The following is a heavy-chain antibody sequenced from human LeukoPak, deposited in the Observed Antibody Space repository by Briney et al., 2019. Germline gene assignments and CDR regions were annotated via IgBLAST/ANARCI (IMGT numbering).Heavy chain of an antibody. Sequence: GGSLRLSCAASGFTFSSYSMNWVRQAPGKGLEWVSSISSSSSYIYYADSVKGRFTISRDNAKNSLYLQMSSLRAEDTAVYYCARSHITMIVVAKNDYWGQGTLVTVSS. CDR1: GFTFSSYS. V-gene: IGHV3-21*01. D-gene: IGHD3-22*01. CDR2: ISSSSSYI. CDR3: ARSHITMIVVAKNDY. J-gene: IGHJ4*02.